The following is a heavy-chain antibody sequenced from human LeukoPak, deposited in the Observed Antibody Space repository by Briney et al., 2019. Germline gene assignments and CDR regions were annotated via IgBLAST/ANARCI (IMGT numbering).Heavy chain of an antibody. D-gene: IGHD2-15*01. CDR2: INHVGST. V-gene: IGHV4-34*01. CDR1: GGSFSGYY. Sequence: SETLSLTCAVYGGSFSGYYWSWIRQPPGKGLEWIGEINHVGSTNYNPSLKRRVTISVDTSKNQFSLKLSSVTAADTAVYYCARGYSSNWFDPWGQGTLVTVSS. J-gene: IGHJ5*02. CDR3: ARGYSSNWFDP.